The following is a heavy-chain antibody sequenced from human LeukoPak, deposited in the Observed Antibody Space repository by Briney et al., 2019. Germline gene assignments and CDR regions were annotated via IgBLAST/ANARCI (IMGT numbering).Heavy chain of an antibody. V-gene: IGHV1-69*04. D-gene: IGHD6-19*01. CDR3: ARGSSGGGWFDP. CDR2: IIPILGIA. J-gene: IGHJ5*02. CDR1: GGTFSSYA. Sequence: ASVKVSCKASGGTFSSYAISWVRQSPGQGLEWMGRIIPILGIANYAQKFQGRVTITADKSTSTAYMELSSLRSEDTAVYYCARGSSGGGWFDPWGQGTLVTVSS.